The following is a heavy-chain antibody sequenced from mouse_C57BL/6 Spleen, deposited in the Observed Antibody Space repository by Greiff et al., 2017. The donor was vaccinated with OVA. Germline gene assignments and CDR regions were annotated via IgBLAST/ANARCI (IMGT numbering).Heavy chain of an antibody. V-gene: IGHV1-26*01. CDR2: INPNNGGT. D-gene: IGHD1-1*01. Sequence: VQLQQSGPELVKPGASVKISCKASGYTFTDYYMNWVKQSHGKSLEWIGDINPNNGGTSYNQKFKCKATLTVDKSSSTGYMELRSLATEDAAVYYCARRGITTVVATGYYAMDYGGGGASGTVPS. CDR3: ARRGITTVVATGYYAMDY. J-gene: IGHJ4*01. CDR1: GYTFTDYY.